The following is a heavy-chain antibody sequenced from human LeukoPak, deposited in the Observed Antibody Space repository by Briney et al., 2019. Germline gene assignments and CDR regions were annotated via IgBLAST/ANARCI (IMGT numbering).Heavy chain of an antibody. CDR1: GGSISSYY. V-gene: IGHV4-4*07. J-gene: IGHJ4*02. D-gene: IGHD6-13*01. CDR2: IYTSGST. CDR3: ARDLTLIAAAGTFDY. Sequence: SETLSLTCTVSGGSISSYYWSWIRQPAGKGLEWIGRIYTSGSTNYNPSLKSRVTMSADTSKNQFSLKLSSVTAADTAVYYCARDLTLIAAAGTFDYWGQGTLVTVSS.